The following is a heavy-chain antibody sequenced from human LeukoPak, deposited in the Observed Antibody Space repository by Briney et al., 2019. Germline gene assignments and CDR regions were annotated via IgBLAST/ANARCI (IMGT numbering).Heavy chain of an antibody. CDR2: ISPTGGAI. CDR3: ASGIRERGFDS. D-gene: IGHD1-1*01. V-gene: IGHV3-21*01. Sequence: GGSLRLSCAASGFTFSTSGRNWVRQAPGRGLEWVSSISPTGGAIFYADSVRGRFTISRDSAKSSLFLQMNSLKAEDTALYFCASGIRERGFDSWGQGTLVTVPS. CDR1: GFTFSTSG. J-gene: IGHJ4*02.